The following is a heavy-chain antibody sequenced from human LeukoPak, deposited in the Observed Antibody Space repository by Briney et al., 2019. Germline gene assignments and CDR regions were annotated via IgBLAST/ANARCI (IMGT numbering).Heavy chain of an antibody. J-gene: IGHJ3*01. Sequence: PGRSLRLSCAASGFTFTYYAMHWVRQAPGKGLELVALISYDGSRQYYTDSMKGRFIISRDDSKNTVYLQMNSLGVDDTALYYCARGPDPVVRGPRRAFDLWGQGTMVTVSS. CDR2: ISYDGSRQ. D-gene: IGHD3-10*01. V-gene: IGHV3-30-3*01. CDR3: ARGPDPVVRGPRRAFDL. CDR1: GFTFTYYA.